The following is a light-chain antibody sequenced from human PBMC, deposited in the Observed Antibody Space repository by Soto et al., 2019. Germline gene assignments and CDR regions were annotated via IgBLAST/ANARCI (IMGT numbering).Light chain of an antibody. CDR3: QHYGTSPWT. CDR1: QSVTSSY. J-gene: IGKJ1*01. CDR2: DAS. V-gene: IGKV3-20*01. Sequence: EIVLTQSPGTLSLSPGERATLSCRASQSVTSSYLAWYQQKPGQAPRLLIYDASNRATGIPDRFSGSGSGTDFTLTISRLEPEDFAVYYCQHYGTSPWTFGQGTKVDIK.